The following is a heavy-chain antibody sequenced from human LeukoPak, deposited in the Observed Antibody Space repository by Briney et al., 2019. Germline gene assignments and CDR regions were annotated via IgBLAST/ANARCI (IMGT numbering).Heavy chain of an antibody. CDR2: INPNSGGT. D-gene: IGHD3-22*01. Sequence: ASVKVSCKASGYTFTGYYMHWVRQAPGQGLEWMGWINPNSGGTNYAQKFQGRVTMTRDTSISTAYMELSRLRSHDTAVYYCARDLPYYDSSGYYSGYWGQGTLVTVSS. CDR1: GYTFTGYY. J-gene: IGHJ4*02. CDR3: ARDLPYYDSSGYYSGY. V-gene: IGHV1-2*02.